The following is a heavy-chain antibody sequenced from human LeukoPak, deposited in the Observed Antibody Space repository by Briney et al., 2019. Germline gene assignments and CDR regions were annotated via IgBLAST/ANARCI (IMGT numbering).Heavy chain of an antibody. CDR3: AKDVEG. J-gene: IGHJ4*02. Sequence: AGSLRLSSAASGFIFGGYGMYWVSQVPGKGLEWVGIISNDGSNQYYADSVRGRFTISRDNSKNTLYLKMNDLRGEGTAVYYCAKDVEGWGQGTLVIVSS. V-gene: IGHV3-30*18. CDR1: GFIFGGYG. CDR2: ISNDGSNQ.